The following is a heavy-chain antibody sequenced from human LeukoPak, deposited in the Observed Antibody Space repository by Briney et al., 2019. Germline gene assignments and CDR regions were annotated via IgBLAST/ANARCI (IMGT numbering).Heavy chain of an antibody. J-gene: IGHJ4*02. CDR2: IYYSGST. D-gene: IGHD6-6*01. Sequence: SETLSLTCTVSGGSISSSSYYWGWIRQPPGKGLEWMGSIYYSGSTYYNPSLKSRVTISVDTSKNQFSLKLSSVTAADTAVYYCARDKGTSYLSSFDYWGQGTLVTVSS. V-gene: IGHV4-39*07. CDR1: GGSISSSSYY. CDR3: ARDKGTSYLSSFDY.